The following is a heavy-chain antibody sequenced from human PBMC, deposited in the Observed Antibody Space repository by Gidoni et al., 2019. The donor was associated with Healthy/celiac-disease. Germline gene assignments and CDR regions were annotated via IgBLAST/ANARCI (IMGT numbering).Heavy chain of an antibody. CDR1: GYTLPGYY. J-gene: IGHJ2*01. CDR3: ARRRSYGDYGGAWYFDL. Sequence: QVQLVQSGAEVKKPVASVKFSCKASGYTLPGYYMNWVRQAPGQGLEWMGWINPNSGGTNYAQKFQGRVTMTRDTSISTAYMELSRLRSDDTAVYYCARRRSYGDYGGAWYFDLWGRGTLVTVSS. V-gene: IGHV1-2*02. CDR2: INPNSGGT. D-gene: IGHD4-17*01.